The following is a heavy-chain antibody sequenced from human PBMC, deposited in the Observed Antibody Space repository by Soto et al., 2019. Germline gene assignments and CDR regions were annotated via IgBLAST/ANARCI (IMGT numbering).Heavy chain of an antibody. Sequence: QVQLVESGGGVVQPGRSLRLSCAASGFTFSSYGMHFVRQAPGKGLEWVEVIWNDGSRKYYADSVKGRFTISRDNSENTLYLQMNSLGAEDTAVYYCERIVDTAGMDVWGQGTTVTVSS. J-gene: IGHJ6*02. CDR2: IWNDGSRK. CDR3: ERIVDTAGMDV. CDR1: GFTFSSYG. D-gene: IGHD5-18*01. V-gene: IGHV3-33*01.